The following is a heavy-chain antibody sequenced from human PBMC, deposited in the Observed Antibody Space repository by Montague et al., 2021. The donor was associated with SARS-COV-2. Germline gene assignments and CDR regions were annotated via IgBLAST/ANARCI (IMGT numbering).Heavy chain of an antibody. D-gene: IGHD6-13*01. CDR2: INHSGST. J-gene: IGHJ4*02. CDR1: GGSFSGYY. CDR3: ARGRYSSSWYGAKYYFDY. V-gene: IGHV4-34*01. Sequence: SETLSLTCAVYGGSFSGYYWSWIRQPPGKGLEWIGEINHSGSTNXNPSLKSRVTISVDTSKNQFSLKLSSVTAADTAVYYCARGRYSSSWYGAKYYFDYWGQGTLVTVSS.